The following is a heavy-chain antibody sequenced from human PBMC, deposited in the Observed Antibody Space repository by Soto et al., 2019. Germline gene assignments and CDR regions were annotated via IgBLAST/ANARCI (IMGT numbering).Heavy chain of an antibody. CDR1: GYSFSNYS. CDR3: ARDGVQLWPRYYFDY. CDR2: INPNGGST. J-gene: IGHJ4*02. D-gene: IGHD1-1*01. Sequence: VQLVQSGAEVKKPGASVQVSCKTSGYSFSNYSMHWVRQVPGQGLEWMGKINPNGGSTSLAQKCTAAVTLTRDTSTNTVYMELSSLTSADTAVYYCARDGVQLWPRYYFDYWGQGTLVTASS. V-gene: IGHV1-46*01.